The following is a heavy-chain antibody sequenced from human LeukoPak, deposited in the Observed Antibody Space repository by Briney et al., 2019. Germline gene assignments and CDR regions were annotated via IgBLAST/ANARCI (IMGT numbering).Heavy chain of an antibody. J-gene: IGHJ6*03. CDR3: ASVIYFDYPHYYYYYYMDV. CDR1: GASISSDYY. D-gene: IGHD3-9*01. V-gene: IGHV4-30-4*08. CDR2: IYYSGST. Sequence: SETLSLTCTVSGASISSDYYWSWIRQPPGKGLEWIGYIYYSGSTYYNPSLKSRVTISVDTSKNQFSLKLSSVTAADTAVYYCASVIYFDYPHYYYYYYMDVWGKGTTVTVSS.